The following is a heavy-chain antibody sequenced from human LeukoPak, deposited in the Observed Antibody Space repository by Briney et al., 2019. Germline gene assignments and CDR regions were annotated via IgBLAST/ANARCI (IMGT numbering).Heavy chain of an antibody. Sequence: GGSLRLSCAFSGLTFSSYAMTWVRQAPGKGLEWVSAVSGGGGSTYYADSVRGRFTISRDNSKNTLYLQMNSLKAEDTAVYYCASDGAKFGALTYYYYYMDVWGEGTTVTVSS. J-gene: IGHJ6*03. V-gene: IGHV3-23*01. CDR1: GLTFSSYA. CDR2: VSGGGGST. D-gene: IGHD3-10*01. CDR3: ASDGAKFGALTYYYYYMDV.